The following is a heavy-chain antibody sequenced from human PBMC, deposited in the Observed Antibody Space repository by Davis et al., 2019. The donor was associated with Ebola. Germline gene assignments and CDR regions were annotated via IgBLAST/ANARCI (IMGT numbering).Heavy chain of an antibody. CDR3: ARIGQPITMIVGSYGMDV. Sequence: ASVKVSCKASGYTFTSYAMHWVRQAPGQRLEWMGWINAGNGNTKYSQKFQGRVTMTTDTSTSTAYMELRSLRSDDTAVYYCARIGQPITMIVGSYGMDVWGKGTTVTVSS. V-gene: IGHV1-3*01. CDR2: INAGNGNT. J-gene: IGHJ6*04. D-gene: IGHD3-22*01. CDR1: GYTFTSYA.